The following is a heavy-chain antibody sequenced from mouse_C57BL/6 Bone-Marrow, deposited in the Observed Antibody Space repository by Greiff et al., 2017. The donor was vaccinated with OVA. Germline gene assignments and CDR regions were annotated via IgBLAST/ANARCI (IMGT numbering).Heavy chain of an antibody. CDR2: ISNLAYSI. J-gene: IGHJ2*01. CDR1: GFTFSDYG. V-gene: IGHV5-15*01. D-gene: IGHD2-5*01. Sequence: EVKLMESGGGLVQPGGSLKLSCAASGFTFSDYGMAWVRQAPRKGPAWVAFISNLAYSIYYADTVTGRFTISRENAKNTLYLEMSSLRSEDTAMYYCARQNYSNYLDYWGQGTTLTVSS. CDR3: ARQNYSNYLDY.